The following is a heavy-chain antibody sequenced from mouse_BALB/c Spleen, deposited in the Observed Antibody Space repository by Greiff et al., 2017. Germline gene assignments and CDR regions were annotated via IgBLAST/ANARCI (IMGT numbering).Heavy chain of an antibody. CDR3: AKTTMITTDVDWYFDV. Sequence: VKLMESGPGLVAPSQSLSITCTVSGFSLTGYGVNWVRQPPGKGLEWLGMIRGDGSPDYNSALKSRLSISKDNSKSQVFLKMNSLQTVDTARYYCAKTTMITTDVDWYFDVWGAGTTVTVSS. D-gene: IGHD2-4*01. J-gene: IGHJ1*01. CDR2: IRGDGSP. CDR1: GFSLTGYG. V-gene: IGHV2-6-7*01.